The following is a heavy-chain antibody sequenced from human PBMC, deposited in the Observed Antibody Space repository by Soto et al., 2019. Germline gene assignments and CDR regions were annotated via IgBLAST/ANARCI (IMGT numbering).Heavy chain of an antibody. D-gene: IGHD3-22*01. CDR2: IKSKTDGGTT. Sequence: GGSLRLSCAASGFTFSNAWMSWVRQAPGKGLEWVGRIKSKTDGGTTDYAAPVKGRFTVSRDDSKNTLYLQMNSLKTEDTAVYYCARGRPSAYYYDSSGYYYFDYWGQGTLVTVSS. CDR1: GFTFSNAW. CDR3: ARGRPSAYYYDSSGYYYFDY. J-gene: IGHJ4*02. V-gene: IGHV3-15*01.